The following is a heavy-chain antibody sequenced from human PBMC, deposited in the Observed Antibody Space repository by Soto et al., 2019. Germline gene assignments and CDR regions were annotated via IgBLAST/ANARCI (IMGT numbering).Heavy chain of an antibody. J-gene: IGHJ5*02. CDR1: GGTFSSYA. D-gene: IGHD1-20*01. Sequence: ASVKVSCKASGGTFSSYAISWVRQAPGQGLEWMGRIIPILGIANYAQKFQGRVTITADKSTSTAYMELSSLRSEDTAVYYCARCITQQENWFDPWGQGTLVTVSS. CDR2: IIPILGIA. CDR3: ARCITQQENWFDP. V-gene: IGHV1-69*04.